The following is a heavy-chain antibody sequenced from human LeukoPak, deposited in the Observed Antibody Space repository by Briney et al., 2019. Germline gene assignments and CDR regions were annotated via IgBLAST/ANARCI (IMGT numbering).Heavy chain of an antibody. V-gene: IGHV3-9*01. J-gene: IGHJ4*02. CDR3: AKAPYYYDGSLDY. CDR2: ISWNSGSI. Sequence: PGRSLRLSCAASGFTFDDYAMHWVRQAPGKGLEWVSGISWNSGSIGYADSVKGRFTISRDNAKNSLYLQMNSLGAEDTALYYCAKAPYYYDGSLDYWGQGTLVTVSS. CDR1: GFTFDDYA. D-gene: IGHD3-22*01.